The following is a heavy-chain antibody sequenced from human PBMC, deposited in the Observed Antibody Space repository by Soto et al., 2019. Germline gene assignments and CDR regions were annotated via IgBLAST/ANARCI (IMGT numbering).Heavy chain of an antibody. J-gene: IGHJ5*02. CDR1: GFTFSSYA. CDR2: ISGSGGST. CDR3: AKDPTRARPNPNWFDP. Sequence: EVQLLESGGGLVQPGGSLRLSCAASGFTFSSYAMSWVRQAPGKGLEWVSAISGSGGSTYYADSVKGRFTISRDNSKNTLYLQMNSLRAEDTAVYYCAKDPTRARPNPNWFDPWGQGTLVTVSS. V-gene: IGHV3-23*01.